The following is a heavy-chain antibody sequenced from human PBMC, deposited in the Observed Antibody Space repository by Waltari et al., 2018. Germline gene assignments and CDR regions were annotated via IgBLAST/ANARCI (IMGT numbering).Heavy chain of an antibody. Sequence: EVQLVESGGGLVQPGGSLRLSCAASGFTFSSYEMNWVRQAPGKGLEWVSYIRSSGSTIYYADSVKGRFTISRDNAKNSLYLQMNSLRAEDTAVYYCARDWSARLGGVLDYWGQGTLVTVSS. J-gene: IGHJ4*02. V-gene: IGHV3-48*03. D-gene: IGHD6-19*01. CDR2: IRSSGSTI. CDR1: GFTFSSYE. CDR3: ARDWSARLGGVLDY.